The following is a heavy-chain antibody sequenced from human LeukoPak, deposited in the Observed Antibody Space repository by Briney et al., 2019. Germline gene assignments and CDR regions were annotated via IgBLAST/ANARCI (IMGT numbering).Heavy chain of an antibody. J-gene: IGHJ6*02. CDR2: IYYSGST. CDR3: ARDRYYYYGMDV. CDR1: GGSISSYY. V-gene: IGHV4-59*01. Sequence: SETLSLTCTVSGGSISSYYWSWIRQPPGKGLEWIGYIYYSGSTNYNPSLKSRVPISVDTSKNQFSLKLSSVTAADTAVYYCARDRYYYYGMDVWGQGTTVTVSS.